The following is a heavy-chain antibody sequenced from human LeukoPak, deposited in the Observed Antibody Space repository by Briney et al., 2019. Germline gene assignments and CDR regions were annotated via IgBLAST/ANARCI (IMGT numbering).Heavy chain of an antibody. CDR2: ISSNGGST. Sequence: PGGSLRLSCAASGFTFSSYAMHWVRQAPGKGLEYVSAISSNGGSTYYANSVKGRFTISRDNSKNTLYLQMNSLRAEDTALYYCAKDKETYWGQGTLVTVAS. J-gene: IGHJ4*02. CDR1: GFTFSSYA. V-gene: IGHV3-64*01. CDR3: AKDKETY.